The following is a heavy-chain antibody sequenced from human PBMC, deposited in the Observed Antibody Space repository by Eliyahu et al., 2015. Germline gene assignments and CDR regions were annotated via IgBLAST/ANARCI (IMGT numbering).Heavy chain of an antibody. CDR2: ISSSSSTI. CDR3: AAYCTSSSCYSAYNY. CDR1: GLTFSSYG. D-gene: IGHD2-15*01. Sequence: EVQVVESGGGFVQRGGSLXLSXAXSGLTFSSYGINWVRQAPGKGLEWXSYISSSSSTIYYADSVKGRFTVSRDNAKNSLYLQMNSLRDEDTAVYYCAAYCTSSSCYSAYNYWGQGTLVTVSS. J-gene: IGHJ4*02. V-gene: IGHV3-48*02.